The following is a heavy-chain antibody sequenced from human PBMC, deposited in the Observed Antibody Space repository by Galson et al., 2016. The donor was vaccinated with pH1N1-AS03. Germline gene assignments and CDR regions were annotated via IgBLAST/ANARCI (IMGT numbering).Heavy chain of an antibody. CDR3: AVPVGN. CDR2: VYYIGDP. D-gene: IGHD1-26*01. J-gene: IGHJ4*02. CDR1: GGTISTYY. V-gene: IGHV4-59*01. Sequence: ETLSLTCTVAGGTISTYYWSWIRQTPGKGLEWIGYVYYIGDPNYNPSLQSRVTMSVDTSSNQFSLTLTSVAAADTAVYYCAVPVGNWGQGTLVTVSS.